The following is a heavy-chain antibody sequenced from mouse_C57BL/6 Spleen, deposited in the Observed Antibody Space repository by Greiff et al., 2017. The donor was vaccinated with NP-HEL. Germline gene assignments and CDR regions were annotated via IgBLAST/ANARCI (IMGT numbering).Heavy chain of an antibody. CDR1: GYTFTSYG. J-gene: IGHJ2*01. V-gene: IGHV1-81*01. CDR2: IYPRSGNT. D-gene: IGHD4-1*01. Sequence: LVESGAELARPGASVTLSCKASGYTFTSYGISWVKQRTGQGLEWIGEIYPRSGNTYYNEKFKGKATLTADKSSSTAYMELRSLTSEDSAVYFCARDWEEGFDYWGQGTTLTVSS. CDR3: ARDWEEGFDY.